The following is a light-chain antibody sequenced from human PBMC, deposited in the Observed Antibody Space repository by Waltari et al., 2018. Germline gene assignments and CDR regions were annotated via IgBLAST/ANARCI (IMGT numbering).Light chain of an antibody. Sequence: QSALTQPASVSGSPGQSITISCTGTSSDVGGFNYVSWYQQHPDKAPKLMIYDVSNRPSGVSNRFSGSKSGNTASLTISGLQAEDEADYYCSSYTSSSSNYVFGTGTKVTVL. CDR1: SSDVGGFNY. J-gene: IGLJ1*01. V-gene: IGLV2-14*03. CDR3: SSYTSSSSNYV. CDR2: DVS.